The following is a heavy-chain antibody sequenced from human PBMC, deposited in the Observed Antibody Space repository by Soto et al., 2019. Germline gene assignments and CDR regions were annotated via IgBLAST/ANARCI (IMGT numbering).Heavy chain of an antibody. Sequence: GGSLRLSCAASGFTFSNAWMSWVRQAPGKGLEWVGRIKSKTDGGTTDYAAPVKGRFTISRDDSKNTLYLQMNSLKTEDTAVYYCTTDTTMIVVVITTGPDDAFDIWGQGTMVTVSS. J-gene: IGHJ3*02. CDR2: IKSKTDGGTT. CDR3: TTDTTMIVVVITTGPDDAFDI. CDR1: GFTFSNAW. V-gene: IGHV3-15*01. D-gene: IGHD3-22*01.